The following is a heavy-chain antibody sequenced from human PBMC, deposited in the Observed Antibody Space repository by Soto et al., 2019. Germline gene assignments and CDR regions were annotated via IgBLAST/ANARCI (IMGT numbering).Heavy chain of an antibody. Sequence: PSETLSLTCAVYGGSFSGYYWSWIRQPPGKGLEWIGEINHSGSTNYNPSLKSRVTISVDTSKNQFSLKLSSVTAADTAVYYCARDTGRYCSSTSCPRSHYMDVWGKGTTVTVSS. CDR3: ARDTGRYCSSTSCPRSHYMDV. V-gene: IGHV4-34*01. J-gene: IGHJ6*03. CDR2: INHSGST. D-gene: IGHD2-2*01. CDR1: GGSFSGYY.